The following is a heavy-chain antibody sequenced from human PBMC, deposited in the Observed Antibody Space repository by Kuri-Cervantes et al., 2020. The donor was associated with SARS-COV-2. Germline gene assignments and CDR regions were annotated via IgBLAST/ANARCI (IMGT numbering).Heavy chain of an antibody. V-gene: IGHV3-21*01. D-gene: IGHD6-19*01. Sequence: GGSLRLSCAASGLTFSSYAMSWVRQAPGKGLVWVSSISSSSSYIYYADSVKGRFTISRDNAKNSLYLQMNSLRAEDTAVYYCARKVRSSGSPCGMDVWGQGTMVTVSS. CDR3: ARKVRSSGSPCGMDV. J-gene: IGHJ6*02. CDR2: ISSSSSYI. CDR1: GLTFSSYA.